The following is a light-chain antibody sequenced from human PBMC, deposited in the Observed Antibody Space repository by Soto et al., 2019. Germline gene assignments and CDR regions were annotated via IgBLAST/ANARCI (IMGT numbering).Light chain of an antibody. J-gene: IGKJ1*01. Sequence: DIQMTQSPSALSASVGERVTITCRASQSINTWLVWYQQKKGKAPNILIYKASSLVSGVPSRFSGSSSGADFTPTISSLQPDDFAAYYYLQYNGYSPRTFGRGTKVEI. CDR1: QSINTW. V-gene: IGKV1-5*03. CDR3: LQYNGYSPRT. CDR2: KAS.